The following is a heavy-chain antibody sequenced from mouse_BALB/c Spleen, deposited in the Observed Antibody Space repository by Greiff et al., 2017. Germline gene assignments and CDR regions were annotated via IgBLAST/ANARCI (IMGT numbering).Heavy chain of an antibody. Sequence: VQLQQSGAELVRSGASVKLSCTASGFNIKDYYMHWVKQRPEQGLEWIGWIDPENGDTEYAPKFQGKATMTADTSSNTAYLQLSSLTSEDTAVYYCNAQVRRDAMDYGGQGTSVTVCS. CDR2: IDPENGDT. CDR3: NAQVRRDAMDY. V-gene: IGHV14-4*02. J-gene: IGHJ4*01. CDR1: GFNIKDYY. D-gene: IGHD2-14*01.